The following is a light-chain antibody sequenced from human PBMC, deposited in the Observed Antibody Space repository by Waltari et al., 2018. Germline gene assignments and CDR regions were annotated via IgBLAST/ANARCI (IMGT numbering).Light chain of an antibody. J-gene: IGLJ3*02. V-gene: IGLV1-44*01. CDR3: ATWDESPSGHWV. CDR1: PSTIGDNV. CDR2: RND. Sequence: QSMLSQPPSASGAPGQRVTISYARRPSTIGDNVVNRYQQAPGKAPKLLIYRNDLRPSGVPDRFSGSKSGTSASLAISGLQSEDEADYYCATWDESPSGHWVFGGGTKVTVL.